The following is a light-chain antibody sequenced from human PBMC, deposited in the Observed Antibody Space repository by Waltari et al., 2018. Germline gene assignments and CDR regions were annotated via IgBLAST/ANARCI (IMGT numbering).Light chain of an antibody. CDR3: SSYTSSSTLEV. J-gene: IGLJ2*01. Sequence: QTALTQPAPVSGSPGQSITIPCTRTSREVGGYTYVRWYQQHPGKAPKLMIYEVSNRPSGVSNRFSGSKSGNTASLTISGLQAEDEADYYCSSYTSSSTLEVFGGGTKLTVL. CDR2: EVS. CDR1: SREVGGYTY. V-gene: IGLV2-14*01.